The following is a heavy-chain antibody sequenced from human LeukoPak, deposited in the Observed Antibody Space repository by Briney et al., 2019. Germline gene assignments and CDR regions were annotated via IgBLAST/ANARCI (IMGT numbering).Heavy chain of an antibody. V-gene: IGHV3-53*01. CDR3: AKSYFMLRGVKYYQYYYMDV. CDR2: IYSGGST. CDR1: GFTVSSNY. D-gene: IGHD3-10*01. J-gene: IGHJ6*03. Sequence: LPGGSLRLSCAASGFTVSSNYMSWVRQAPGKGLEWVSVIYSGGSTYYADSVKGRFTISRDNSKNTLYLQMNSLRAEDTAVYYCAKSYFMLRGVKYYQYYYMDVWGKGTTVTISS.